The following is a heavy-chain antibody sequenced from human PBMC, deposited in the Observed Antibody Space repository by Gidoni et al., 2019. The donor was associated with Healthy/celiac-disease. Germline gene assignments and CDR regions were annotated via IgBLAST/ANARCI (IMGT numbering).Heavy chain of an antibody. J-gene: IGHJ4*02. CDR1: GGSFSGYY. CDR3: ARGRSSGWYVGGYFDY. V-gene: IGHV4-34*01. Sequence: QVQLQQWGAGLLKPSETLSLTGAVYGGSFSGYYWSWIRQPPGKGLEWIGEINHSGSTNYNPSLKSRVTISVDTSKNQFSLKLSSVTAADTAVYYCARGRSSGWYVGGYFDYWGQGTLVTVSS. CDR2: INHSGST. D-gene: IGHD6-19*01.